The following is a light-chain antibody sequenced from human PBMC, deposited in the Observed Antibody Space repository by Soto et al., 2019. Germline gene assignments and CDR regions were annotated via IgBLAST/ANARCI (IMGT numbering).Light chain of an antibody. CDR2: DAS. V-gene: IGKV3-20*01. J-gene: IGKJ5*01. CDR3: QEYDGAPIT. CDR1: QSIRSER. Sequence: EVVFTKSPDTLSLSTGERATLSCRASQSIRSERLAWYQQKPGQAPRLVIFDASNRASGMPERFSGSGSGTDFTLTIARLEPEDFAVYYCQEYDGAPITFGLGTRLEI.